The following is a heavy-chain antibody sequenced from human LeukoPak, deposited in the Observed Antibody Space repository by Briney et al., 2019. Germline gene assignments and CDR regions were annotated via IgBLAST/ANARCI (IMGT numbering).Heavy chain of an antibody. D-gene: IGHD6-25*01. CDR2: IYHTGST. CDR1: GASVSLYY. J-gene: IGHJ4*02. V-gene: IGHV4-59*02. Sequence: SETLSLTCTVSGASVSLYYWSWIRQPPGKGLEWIANIYHTGSTNYNPSLSSRVTISIDTAKNQFSLKLTSVTAADTAVYYCARRGRNSSGWQDYLWGQGTLVTVSS. CDR3: ARRGRNSSGWQDYL.